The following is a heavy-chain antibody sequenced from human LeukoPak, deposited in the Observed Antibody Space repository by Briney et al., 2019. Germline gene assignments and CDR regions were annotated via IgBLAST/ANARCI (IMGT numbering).Heavy chain of an antibody. CDR1: GASISSYY. V-gene: IGHV4-59*12. Sequence: PSDTLSLTRALSGASISSYYWSWIRQPPGKGLEWIGYIYYSASTNNNPSLKNRLTISVHTTTNQFSIKLRSLTPTHTAVYFRAREYSDYATGGIFDYWGQGTLVTVSS. CDR2: IYYSAST. CDR3: AREYSDYATGGIFDY. J-gene: IGHJ4*02. D-gene: IGHD4-11*01.